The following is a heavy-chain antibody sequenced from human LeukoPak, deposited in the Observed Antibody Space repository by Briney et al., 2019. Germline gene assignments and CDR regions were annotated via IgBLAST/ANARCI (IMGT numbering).Heavy chain of an antibody. V-gene: IGHV3-7*01. J-gene: IGHJ4*02. Sequence: GGSLRLSCAASGFSFSSYWMSWVRQAPGKGLEWVANIKQDGSEKYYVDSVKGRFTISRDNAKNSLYLQMNTLRPEDTAVYYCARRSTVIAVAGDFDYWGQGTLVTVSS. CDR2: IKQDGSEK. CDR3: ARRSTVIAVAGDFDY. D-gene: IGHD6-19*01. CDR1: GFSFSSYW.